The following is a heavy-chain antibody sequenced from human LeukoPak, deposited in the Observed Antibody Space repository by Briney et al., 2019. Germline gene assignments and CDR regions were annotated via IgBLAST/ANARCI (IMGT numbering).Heavy chain of an antibody. J-gene: IGHJ4*02. Sequence: SETLSLTCAVYGGSFSGYYWSWIRQPPGKGLEWIGEINHSGSTNYNPSLKSRVTISVDTSKNQFSLKLSSVTAADTAVFYCARENSGSYREFDYWGQGTLVTVSS. CDR3: ARENSGSYREFDY. CDR1: GGSFSGYY. V-gene: IGHV4-34*01. D-gene: IGHD1-26*01. CDR2: INHSGST.